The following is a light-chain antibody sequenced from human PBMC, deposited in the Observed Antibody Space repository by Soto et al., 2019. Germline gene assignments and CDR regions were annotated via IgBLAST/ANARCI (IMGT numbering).Light chain of an antibody. CDR3: QHRSDRPFS. CDR1: QSVSSN. Sequence: KSRATRSVSPGEGGTLSLRASQSVSSNLAWYQQKPGQAHRLLIYGASTRATGIPARFSGSGSGTEFTLTISSLQSEDFAVHYCQHRSDRPFSVGPGTKVDIK. J-gene: IGKJ3*01. V-gene: IGKV3D-15*01. CDR2: GAS.